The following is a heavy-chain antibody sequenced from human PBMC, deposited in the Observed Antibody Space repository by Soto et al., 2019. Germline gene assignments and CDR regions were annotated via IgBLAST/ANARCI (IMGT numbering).Heavy chain of an antibody. V-gene: IGHV5-51*01. CDR3: ARKDFSASSGWWDYYYGMNV. Sequence: PGESLKISCKGSGYSFTSYWIGWVRQMPGKGREWMGIIYPGDSDIRYSPSFEGQVTISADKAISTAYLQWSSLKASDTAMYYCARKDFSASSGWWDYYYGMNVWAQGTPVTVSS. CDR2: IYPGDSDI. J-gene: IGHJ6*02. D-gene: IGHD6-19*01. CDR1: GYSFTSYW.